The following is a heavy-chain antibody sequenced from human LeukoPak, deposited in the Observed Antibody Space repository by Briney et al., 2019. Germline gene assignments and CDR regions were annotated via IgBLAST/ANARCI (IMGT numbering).Heavy chain of an antibody. J-gene: IGHJ4*02. V-gene: IGHV4-4*09. CDR1: GGSISSYY. CDR2: IYTSGGT. Sequence: SETLSLTCTVSGGSISSYYWSWIRQPPGKGLEWIGYIYTSGGTNYIPSLKGRVTISIDTSKNQFSLKLSSVTAADSAVYYCARLTRLSTSPDRYYLDYWGQGTLVTVSS. CDR3: ARLTRLSTSPDRYYLDY. D-gene: IGHD6-6*01.